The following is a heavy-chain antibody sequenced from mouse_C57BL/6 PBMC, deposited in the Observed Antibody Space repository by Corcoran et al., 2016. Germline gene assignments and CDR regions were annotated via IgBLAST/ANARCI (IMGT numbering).Heavy chain of an antibody. CDR2: INTYSGVP. CDR1: GYTFTTYG. J-gene: IGHJ3*01. CDR3: ARGEDSSGRSFFAY. V-gene: IGHV9-3*01. D-gene: IGHD3-2*02. Sequence: QIQLVQSGPELKKPGETVQISCKASGYTFTTYGMSWVKQAPGKGLKWMGWINTYSGVPTYADDFKGRFAFSLETSASTAYLQINNLKNEDTATYFCARGEDSSGRSFFAYWGQGTLITVSA.